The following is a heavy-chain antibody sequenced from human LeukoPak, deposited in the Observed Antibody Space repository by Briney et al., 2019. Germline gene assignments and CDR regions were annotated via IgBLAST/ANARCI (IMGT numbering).Heavy chain of an antibody. CDR3: ARIVTSYYYYYYMDV. Sequence: PGGSLRLSCAASGFTFSDYYMSWIRQAPGKGLEWVSYISSSGSTIYYADSVKGRFTISRDNAKNSLYLQMNSLRAEDTAVYYCARIVTSYYYYYYMDVWGKGTTVTVSS. CDR1: GFTFSDYY. D-gene: IGHD4-11*01. CDR2: ISSSGSTI. V-gene: IGHV3-11*04. J-gene: IGHJ6*03.